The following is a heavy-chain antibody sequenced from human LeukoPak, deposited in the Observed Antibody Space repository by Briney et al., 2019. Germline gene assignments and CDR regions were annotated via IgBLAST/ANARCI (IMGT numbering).Heavy chain of an antibody. CDR1: GGSISSSSYY. J-gene: IGHJ5*02. Sequence: SETLSLTCTVSGGSISSSSYYWGWIRQPPGKGLEWIGSIYYSGSTYYNPSLKSRVTISVDKSKNQFSLKLSSVTAADTAVYYCARQTSSVTIFGVVYRNRPPFDPWGQGTLVTVSS. CDR2: IYYSGST. CDR3: ARQTSSVTIFGVVYRNRPPFDP. V-gene: IGHV4-39*07. D-gene: IGHD3-3*01.